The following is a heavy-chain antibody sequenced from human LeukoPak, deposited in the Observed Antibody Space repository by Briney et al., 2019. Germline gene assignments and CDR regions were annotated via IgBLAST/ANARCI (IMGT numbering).Heavy chain of an antibody. Sequence: GGSLRLSCAASVFTFSDYYMSWIRQAPRQGLEWVSYISSSGSTIYYADSVKGRFTISRDNAKNSLYLQMNSLRAEDTAVYYCARDERYSSSPDFDYWGQGTLVTVSS. CDR1: VFTFSDYY. J-gene: IGHJ4*02. CDR2: ISSSGSTI. CDR3: ARDERYSSSPDFDY. D-gene: IGHD6-13*01. V-gene: IGHV3-11*04.